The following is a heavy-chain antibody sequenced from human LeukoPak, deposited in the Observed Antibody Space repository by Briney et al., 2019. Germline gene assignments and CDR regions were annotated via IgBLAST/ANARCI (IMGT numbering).Heavy chain of an antibody. V-gene: IGHV3-30*03. J-gene: IGHJ2*01. CDR1: GFTFSSYG. CDR2: ISYDGSNK. D-gene: IGHD2-15*01. Sequence: SGGSLRLSCAASGFTFSSYGMHWVRQAPGKGLEWVAVISYDGSNKYYADSVKGRFTISRDNSKNTLYLQMNSLRAEGTAVYYCAREVMIVAATTFWYFDLWGRGTLVTVSS. CDR3: AREVMIVAATTFWYFDL.